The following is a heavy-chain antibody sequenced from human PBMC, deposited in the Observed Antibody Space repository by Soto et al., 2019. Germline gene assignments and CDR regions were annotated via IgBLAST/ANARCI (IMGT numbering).Heavy chain of an antibody. CDR1: GGSVSRVSYY. Sequence: PSETLSLPCNVSGGSVSRVSYYWSWIRQSPGKGLEWIGYVYYSGSTNYNPSLKSRVTISVDTTKNQFSLKLRSVTAADTAVYYCATSISIFGVVPFWGQGTLVTVSS. J-gene: IGHJ4*02. CDR3: ATSISIFGVVPF. CDR2: VYYSGST. D-gene: IGHD3-3*01. V-gene: IGHV4-61*01.